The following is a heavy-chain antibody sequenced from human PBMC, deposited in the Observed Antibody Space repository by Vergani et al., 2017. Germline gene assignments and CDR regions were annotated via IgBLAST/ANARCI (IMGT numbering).Heavy chain of an antibody. V-gene: IGHV3-23*01. CDR3: AKDLKDCSSTSCYPYNWFDP. J-gene: IGHJ5*02. CDR1: GVTFSSYA. Sequence: EVQLLESGGGLVQPGGSLRLSCAASGVTFSSYAMSWVRQAPGKGLEWVSAISGSGGSTYYADSVKGRFTISRDNSKNTLYLQMNSLRADDTAVYYCAKDLKDCSSTSCYPYNWFDPWGQGTLVTVSS. CDR2: ISGSGGST. D-gene: IGHD2-2*01.